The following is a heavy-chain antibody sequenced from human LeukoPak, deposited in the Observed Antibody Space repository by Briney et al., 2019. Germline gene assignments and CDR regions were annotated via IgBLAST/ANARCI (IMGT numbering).Heavy chain of an antibody. V-gene: IGHV3-23*01. CDR2: ISATGRST. CDR1: GLTFNIYA. D-gene: IGHD2-2*01. CDR3: AKGGYQLSREDFDY. J-gene: IGHJ4*02. Sequence: PGGSLRLSCAASGLTFNIYALSWVRQAPGKGLEWISTISATGRSTYYTDSVKGRFTISRDNSKNILFLQMSSLRAEDTATYYCAKGGYQLSREDFDYWGQGTLVTVSS.